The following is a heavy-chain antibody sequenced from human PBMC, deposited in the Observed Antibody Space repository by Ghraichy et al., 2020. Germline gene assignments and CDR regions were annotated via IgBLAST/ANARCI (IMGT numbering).Heavy chain of an antibody. CDR3: ARHAEPRLLWFGNHAFDI. CDR2: IYYSGST. V-gene: IGHV4-39*01. J-gene: IGHJ3*02. CDR1: GGSISSSSYY. D-gene: IGHD3-10*01. Sequence: SETLSLTCTVSGGSISSSSYYWGWIRQPPGKGLEWIGSIYYSGSTYYNPSLKSRVTISVDTSKNQFSLKLSSVTAADTAVYYCARHAEPRLLWFGNHAFDIWGQGTMVTVSS.